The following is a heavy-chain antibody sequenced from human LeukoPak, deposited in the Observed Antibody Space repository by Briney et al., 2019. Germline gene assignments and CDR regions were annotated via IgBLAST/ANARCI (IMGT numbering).Heavy chain of an antibody. CDR3: ATDLDYNLDY. CDR2: ISAYNGNT. J-gene: IGHJ4*02. V-gene: IGHV1-18*01. D-gene: IGHD4-11*01. Sequence: ASVKVSCKASGYTFTSYGISWVRQAPGQGLEWMGWISAYNGNTNYAQKLQGRVTMTEDTSTDTAYMELSSLRSEDTAVYYCATDLDYNLDYWGQGTLVTVSS. CDR1: GYTFTSYG.